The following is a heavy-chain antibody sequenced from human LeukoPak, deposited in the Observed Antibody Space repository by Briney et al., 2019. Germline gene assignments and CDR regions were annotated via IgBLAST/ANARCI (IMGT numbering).Heavy chain of an antibody. CDR1: GYTFTSYG. D-gene: IGHD4-17*01. J-gene: IGHJ5*01. CDR3: AKRIIEARDNGDSNWLDP. V-gene: IGHV1-18*01. Sequence: ASVKVSCKASGYTFTSYGISWVRQAPGQGLEWMGWISAYNGNTNYAQKLQGRVTMTTDTSTSTAYMELRSLRSDDTAVYYCAKRIIEARDNGDSNWLDPWGQGILVTVSS. CDR2: ISAYNGNT.